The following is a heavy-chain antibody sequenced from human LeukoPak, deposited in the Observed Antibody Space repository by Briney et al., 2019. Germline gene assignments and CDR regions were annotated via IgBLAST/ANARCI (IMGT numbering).Heavy chain of an antibody. CDR1: GGSISSGGYY. D-gene: IGHD4-17*01. CDR3: AIRSPLYGGNSFDY. CDR2: IYYSGST. Sequence: SETLSLTCTVSGGSISSGGYYWSWIRQHPGKGLEWIGYIYYSGSTYYNPSLKSRVTISVDTSKNQFSLKLSSVTAADTAMYYCAIRSPLYGGNSFDYWGQGTLVTVSS. V-gene: IGHV4-31*03. J-gene: IGHJ4*02.